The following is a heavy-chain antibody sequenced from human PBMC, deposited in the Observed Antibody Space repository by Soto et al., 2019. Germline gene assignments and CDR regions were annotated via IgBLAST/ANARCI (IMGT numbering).Heavy chain of an antibody. V-gene: IGHV1-46*01. CDR3: ARARAGDSSGYYHDAFDI. Sequence: EASVKVSCKASGYTFTSYGISWVRQAPGQGLEWMGIINPSGGSTSYAQKFQGRVTMTRDTSTSTVYMELSSLRSEDTAVYYCARARAGDSSGYYHDAFDIWGQGTMVTVSS. CDR2: INPSGGST. J-gene: IGHJ3*02. CDR1: GYTFTSYG. D-gene: IGHD3-22*01.